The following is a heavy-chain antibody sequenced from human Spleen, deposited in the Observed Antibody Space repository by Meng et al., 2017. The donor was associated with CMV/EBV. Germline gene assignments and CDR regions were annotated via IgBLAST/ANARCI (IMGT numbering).Heavy chain of an antibody. Sequence: GGSLRLSCAASGFTFSSYGMHWVRQAPGKGLEWVAVIWYDGSNKYYADSVKGRFTISRDNSKNTLYLQMNSLRAEDTAVYYCAKAHHCSSTSCPGGYYYYYGMDVWGQGTTVTVSS. J-gene: IGHJ6*02. CDR3: AKAHHCSSTSCPGGYYYYYGMDV. D-gene: IGHD2-2*01. CDR2: IWYDGSNK. CDR1: GFTFSSYG. V-gene: IGHV3-30*02.